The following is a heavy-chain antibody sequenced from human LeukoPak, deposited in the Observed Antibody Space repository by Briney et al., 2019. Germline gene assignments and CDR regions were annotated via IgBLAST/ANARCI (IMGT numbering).Heavy chain of an antibody. CDR3: AKDLRLTVAAPDYYDFYMDV. V-gene: IGHV3-30*02. CDR1: GFTFRNYG. CDR2: IQYDGSNK. Sequence: GSLRLSCAASGFTFRNYGMHWARQAPGKGLGWVAFIQYDGSNKYYADFVEGRFTISRDNSKNTLYLQMNSLRAEDTAVYYCAKDLRLTVAAPDYYDFYMDVWGKGTTVTISS. D-gene: IGHD6-19*01. J-gene: IGHJ6*03.